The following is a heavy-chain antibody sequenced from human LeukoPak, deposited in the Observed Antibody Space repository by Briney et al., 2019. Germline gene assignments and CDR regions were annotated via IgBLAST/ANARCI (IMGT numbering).Heavy chain of an antibody. CDR3: AHRDTTMVRVDY. V-gene: IGHV3-30*02. Sequence: GGSLRLSCAASGFTFSSYAMHWVRQAPGKGLEWVAFIRYDGSNKYYADSVKGRFTISRDDSKNTLYLQMNSLTIEDTAVYFCAHRDTTMVRVDYWGQGTLVTVSS. D-gene: IGHD5-18*01. CDR2: IRYDGSNK. CDR1: GFTFSSYA. J-gene: IGHJ4*02.